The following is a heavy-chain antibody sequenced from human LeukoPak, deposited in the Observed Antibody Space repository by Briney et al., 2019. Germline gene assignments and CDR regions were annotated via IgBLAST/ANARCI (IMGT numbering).Heavy chain of an antibody. Sequence: ASVKVSCKASGYTFTSYGISWVRQAPGQGLEWMGWISAYNGNTNYAQKLQGRVTITADESTSTAYMELSSLRSEDTAVYYCARGTLMGTSSGVGYYYYYGMDVWGQGTTVTVSS. V-gene: IGHV1-18*01. CDR3: ARGTLMGTSSGVGYYYYYGMDV. J-gene: IGHJ6*02. CDR2: ISAYNGNT. D-gene: IGHD6-19*01. CDR1: GYTFTSYG.